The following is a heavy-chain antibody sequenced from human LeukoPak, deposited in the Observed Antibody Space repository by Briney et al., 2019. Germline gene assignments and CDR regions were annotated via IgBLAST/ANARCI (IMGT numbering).Heavy chain of an antibody. CDR3: AREVGGGASGQ. CDR2: IYSDGTI. CDR1: GFTVSSNY. D-gene: IGHD3-16*01. J-gene: IGHJ4*02. Sequence: PGGSLRLSCAASGFTVSSNYMSWVRQVPGKGLEWVSVIYSDGTISYADSVKGRFTISRDNSENTLYLQMNSLRVEDTAVYYCAREVGGGASGQWGQGTLDTVSS. V-gene: IGHV3-66*01.